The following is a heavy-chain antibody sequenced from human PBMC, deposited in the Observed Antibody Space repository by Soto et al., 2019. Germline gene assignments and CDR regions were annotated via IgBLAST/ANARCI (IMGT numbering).Heavy chain of an antibody. D-gene: IGHD2-2*02. CDR1: GCTFSSYA. J-gene: IGHJ6*02. Sequence: QVQLVQSGAEVKKPGSSVKVSCKASGCTFSSYAISWVRQAPGQGLEWMGGSIPIFVTANYAQKVQGRVTITADESTSTASMELSSLRSEDTAVYYCARGADIVVVPAAIGYYYYGMDVWGQGTTVTVSS. CDR3: ARGADIVVVPAAIGYYYYGMDV. CDR2: SIPIFVTA. V-gene: IGHV1-69*01.